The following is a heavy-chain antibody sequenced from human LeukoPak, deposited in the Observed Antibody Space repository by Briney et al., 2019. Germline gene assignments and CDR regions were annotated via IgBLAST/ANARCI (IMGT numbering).Heavy chain of an antibody. CDR3: VSLFSWACSGGSCFLDY. D-gene: IGHD2-15*01. V-gene: IGHV5-51*01. Sequence: GESLKISCKGSGSRFTGYWINWVRQMPGKGLEWMGIIYPGCSDTRYSPSFQGQVTISADKSISTAYLQWSSLKASDTALYYWVSLFSWACSGGSCFLDYWGQGTLVTVSS. CDR1: GSRFTGYW. CDR2: IYPGCSDT. J-gene: IGHJ4*02.